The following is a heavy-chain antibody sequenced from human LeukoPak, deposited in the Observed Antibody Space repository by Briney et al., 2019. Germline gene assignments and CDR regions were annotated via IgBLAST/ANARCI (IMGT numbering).Heavy chain of an antibody. D-gene: IGHD5-18*01. V-gene: IGHV3-23*01. CDR3: AKDQLDRAWIQLWSDIDY. CDR2: ISGSGGST. CDR1: GFTFSSYA. Sequence: GGSLRLSCAASGFTFSSYAMSWVRQAPGKGLEWVSAISGSGGSTYYADSVKGRFTISRDNPKNTLYLQMNSLRAEDTAVYYCAKDQLDRAWIQLWSDIDYWGQGTLVTVSS. J-gene: IGHJ4*02.